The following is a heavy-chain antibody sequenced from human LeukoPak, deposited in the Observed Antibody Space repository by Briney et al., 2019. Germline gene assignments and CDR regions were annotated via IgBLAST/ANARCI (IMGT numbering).Heavy chain of an antibody. V-gene: IGHV1-46*01. J-gene: IGHJ4*02. CDR3: ARADPSGWYYY. CDR2: INPSGGST. D-gene: IGHD6-19*01. CDR1: GYTFTSYY. Sequence: ASVKVSCKASGYTFTSYYMHLVRQAPGQGLEWMGIINPSGGSTSYAQKFQGRVTMTRDTSTSTVYMELSSLRSEDTAVYYCARADPSGWYYYWGQGTLVTVSS.